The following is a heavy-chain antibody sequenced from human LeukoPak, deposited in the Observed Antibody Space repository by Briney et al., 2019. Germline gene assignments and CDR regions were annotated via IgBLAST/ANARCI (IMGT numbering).Heavy chain of an antibody. CDR2: ISGPGGTT. V-gene: IGHV3-23*01. CDR3: AKGFTNRGHYLGY. Sequence: PGGSLRLSCAGSGFTFDMFAMNWVRQAPGKGLEWVSGISGPGGTTYYAGSVKGRFTISRDNSKNTLYLQMNSLRAEDTAVYYCAKGFTNRGHYLGYWGQGTVVTVSS. D-gene: IGHD2-15*01. CDR1: GFTFDMFA. J-gene: IGHJ4*02.